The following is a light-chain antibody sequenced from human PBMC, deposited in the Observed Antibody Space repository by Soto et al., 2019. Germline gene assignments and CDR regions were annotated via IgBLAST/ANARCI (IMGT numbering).Light chain of an antibody. CDR3: QQYNKWPQT. CDR1: RGISMN. Sequence: EIVMTQSPATLSVSPGERVTLSCRARRGISMNLAWYKQRPGQAPRLIIYGASTRATGVPTRFSGSGSGTDFTLTISSLKSEDLAVYHCQQYNKWPQTFGQGTKVDIK. CDR2: GAS. J-gene: IGKJ1*01. V-gene: IGKV3-15*01.